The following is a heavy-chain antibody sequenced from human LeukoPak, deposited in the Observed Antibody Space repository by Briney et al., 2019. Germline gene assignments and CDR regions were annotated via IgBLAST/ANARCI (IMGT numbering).Heavy chain of an antibody. CDR1: GFTVSSNS. CDR3: ARDPNTYYYGSGSWGAFDI. Sequence: GGSLRLSCTVSGFTVSSNSMSWVRQAPGKGLEWVSFIYIDNTHYSDSVKGRFTISRDNSKNTLYLQMNSLRAEDTAVYYCARDPNTYYYGSGSWGAFDIWGQGTMVTVSS. J-gene: IGHJ3*02. V-gene: IGHV3-53*01. D-gene: IGHD3-10*01. CDR2: IYIDNT.